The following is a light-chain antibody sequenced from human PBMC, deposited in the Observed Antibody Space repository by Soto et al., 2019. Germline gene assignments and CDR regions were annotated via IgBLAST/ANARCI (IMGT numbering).Light chain of an antibody. V-gene: IGLV1-36*01. CDR2: YDD. Sequence: QSVLTQPPSVSEAPRQRVTISCSGSSSNIGNNAVNWYQQLPGQAPKIVIYYDDLLTSGVSDRFSGSKSGTSASLAISALQSDDEADYYCAAWDDSLNAYVFGPGIKVTVL. J-gene: IGLJ1*01. CDR3: AAWDDSLNAYV. CDR1: SSNIGNNA.